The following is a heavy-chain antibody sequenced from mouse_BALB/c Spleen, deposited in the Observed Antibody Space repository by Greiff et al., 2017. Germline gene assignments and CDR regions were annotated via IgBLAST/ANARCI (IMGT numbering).Heavy chain of an antibody. J-gene: IGHJ4*01. V-gene: IGHV5-4*02. CDR1: GFTFSDYY. CDR3: ARDKTGTGYYAMDY. D-gene: IGHD4-1*01. CDR2: ISDGGSYT. Sequence: EVHLVESGGGLVKPGGSLKLSCAASGFTFSDYYMYWVRQTPEKRLEWVATISDGGSYTYYPDSVKGRFTISRDNAKNNLYLQMSSLKSEDTAMYYCARDKTGTGYYAMDYWGQGTSVTVSS.